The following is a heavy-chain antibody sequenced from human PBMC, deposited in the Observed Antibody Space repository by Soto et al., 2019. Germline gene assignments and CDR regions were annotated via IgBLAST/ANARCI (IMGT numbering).Heavy chain of an antibody. V-gene: IGHV1-2*04. D-gene: IGHD6-13*01. CDR1: GYGFTCYY. CDR3: ARGLAAADIDY. Sequence: XSLKVSCKASGYGFTCYYMHWVRQAPGQGLEWMGWINPNSGGTNYAQKFQGWVTMTRDTSISTAYMELSRLRSDDTAVYYCARGLAAADIDYWAQGTLVTVSS. J-gene: IGHJ4*02. CDR2: INPNSGGT.